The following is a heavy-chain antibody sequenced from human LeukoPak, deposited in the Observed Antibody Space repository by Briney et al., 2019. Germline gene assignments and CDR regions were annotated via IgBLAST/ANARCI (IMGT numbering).Heavy chain of an antibody. CDR3: ARDPYCSSTSCYHYFDY. CDR1: GFTFSSYA. CDR2: ISYDGSNK. D-gene: IGHD2-2*01. Sequence: GGSLRLSCAASGFTFSSYAMHWVRQAPGNGLEWVAVISYDGSNKYYADSVKGRFTISRDNSKNTLYLQMNSLRAEDTAVYYCARDPYCSSTSCYHYFDYWGQGTLVTVSS. V-gene: IGHV3-30-3*01. J-gene: IGHJ4*02.